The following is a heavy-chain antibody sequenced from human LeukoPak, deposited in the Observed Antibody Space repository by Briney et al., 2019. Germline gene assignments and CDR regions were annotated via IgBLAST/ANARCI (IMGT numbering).Heavy chain of an antibody. CDR1: GFTPSSYW. D-gene: IGHD3-10*01. V-gene: IGHV3-7*01. Sequence: GGSLRLSCAASGFTPSSYWMTWVRQAPGKGLEWVANIKQDGSEKYYVDSVKGRFTISRDNAKNSLYLQMNSLRAEDTAVYYCTRDPAVWFGEFHFDYWGQGTLVTVSS. CDR3: TRDPAVWFGEFHFDY. J-gene: IGHJ4*02. CDR2: IKQDGSEK.